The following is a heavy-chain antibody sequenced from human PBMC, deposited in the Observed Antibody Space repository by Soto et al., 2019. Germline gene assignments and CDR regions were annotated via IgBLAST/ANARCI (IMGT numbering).Heavy chain of an antibody. CDR2: INYDGSTT. Sequence: GGSLRLSCAASGFTFSSYWMHWVRQAPGKGLVWVSRINYDGSTTTYADSVKGRFTISRDNAKNTLYLQMNSLTPEDTAVYYCASSPDYWGQGTLVTVSS. CDR1: GFTFSSYW. J-gene: IGHJ4*02. CDR3: ASSPDY. V-gene: IGHV3-74*01. D-gene: IGHD6-6*01.